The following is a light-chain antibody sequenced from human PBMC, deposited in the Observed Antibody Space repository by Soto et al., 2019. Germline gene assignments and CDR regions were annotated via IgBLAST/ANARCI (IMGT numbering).Light chain of an antibody. CDR2: EVS. Sequence: QSALTQPASVSRSPGQSITISCTGTSSDVGSYNLVSWYQQHPGKAPKVMIYEVSKRPSGVSNRFSGSKSDNTASLTISGLQAEDEADYYCCSYAGSSTYVFGTGTKLTVL. CDR1: SSDVGSYNL. V-gene: IGLV2-23*02. J-gene: IGLJ1*01. CDR3: CSYAGSSTYV.